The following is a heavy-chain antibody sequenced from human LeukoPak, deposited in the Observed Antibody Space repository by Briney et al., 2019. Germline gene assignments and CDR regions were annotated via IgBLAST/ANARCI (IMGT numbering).Heavy chain of an antibody. CDR3: ARSYCSGGSCYSPWFDP. D-gene: IGHD2-15*01. J-gene: IGHJ5*02. V-gene: IGHV4-34*01. Sequence: SETLSLTCAVYGGSFSGYYWSWIRQPPGKGLEWIGEINHSGSTNYNPSLKSRVTISVDTSKNQFSLKLSSVTAADTAVYYCARSYCSGGSCYSPWFDPWGQGTLVTVSS. CDR1: GGSFSGYY. CDR2: INHSGST.